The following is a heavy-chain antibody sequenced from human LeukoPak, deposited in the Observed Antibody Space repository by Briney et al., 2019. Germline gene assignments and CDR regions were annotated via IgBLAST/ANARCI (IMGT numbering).Heavy chain of an antibody. CDR1: GYTFTGYY. J-gene: IGHJ3*02. CDR3: ATALSPVSLVALGAFDI. D-gene: IGHD5-12*01. V-gene: IGHV1-2*02. Sequence: ASVKVSCKASGYTFTGYYMHWVRQAPGQGLEWMGWINPNSGGTNYAQKFQGRVTMTRDTSISTAYMELSSLRSEDTAVYYCATALSPVSLVALGAFDIWGQGTLVTVSS. CDR2: INPNSGGT.